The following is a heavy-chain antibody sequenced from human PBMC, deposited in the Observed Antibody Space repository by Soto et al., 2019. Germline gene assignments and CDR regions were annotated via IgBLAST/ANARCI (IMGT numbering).Heavy chain of an antibody. J-gene: IGHJ4*02. Sequence: PGGSLRLSCAASGFTFSSYAMHWVRQAPGKGLEWVAVISYDGSNKYYADSVKGRFTISRDNSKNTLYLQMNSLRAEDTAVYYCARVLYDFWSGYYGPIDYWGQGTLVTV. V-gene: IGHV3-30-3*01. CDR1: GFTFSSYA. D-gene: IGHD3-3*01. CDR2: ISYDGSNK. CDR3: ARVLYDFWSGYYGPIDY.